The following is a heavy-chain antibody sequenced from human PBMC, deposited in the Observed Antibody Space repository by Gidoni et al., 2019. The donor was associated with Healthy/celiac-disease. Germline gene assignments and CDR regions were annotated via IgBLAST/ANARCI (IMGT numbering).Heavy chain of an antibody. Sequence: EVQLLESGGGLVQPGGSRRLPCAASGFTFSSYAMSWVRQAPGKGLEWVSAISGSGGSTYYADSVKGRFTISRDNSKNTLYLQMNSLRAEDTAVYYCAKFGYAGISHSSDYWGQGTLVTVSS. V-gene: IGHV3-23*01. J-gene: IGHJ4*02. CDR1: GFTFSSYA. CDR2: ISGSGGST. CDR3: AKFGYAGISHSSDY. D-gene: IGHD5-12*01.